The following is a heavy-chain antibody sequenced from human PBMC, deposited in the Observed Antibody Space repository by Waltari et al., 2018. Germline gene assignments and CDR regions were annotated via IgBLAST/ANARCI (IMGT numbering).Heavy chain of an antibody. Sequence: QVQLQESGPGLVKPSETLSLTCTVPGYSISSGYYWAWTRQPPGTGLAWIGRIYHSGSTDDNPSRRGGVTISVDTSKNQFSRKLSSVTAADTAVYYCARDDYGDYVPDAFDIWGQGTMVTVSS. D-gene: IGHD4-17*01. CDR1: GYSISSGYY. CDR3: ARDDYGDYVPDAFDI. J-gene: IGHJ3*02. CDR2: IYHSGST. V-gene: IGHV4-38-2*02.